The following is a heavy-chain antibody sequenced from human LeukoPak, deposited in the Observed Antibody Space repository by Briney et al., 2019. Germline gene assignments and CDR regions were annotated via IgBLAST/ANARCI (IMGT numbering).Heavy chain of an antibody. CDR3: ARGRRAYYYDSSGYYYFDH. CDR2: IYYSGST. V-gene: IGHV4-59*07. J-gene: IGHJ4*02. D-gene: IGHD3-22*01. Sequence: SDTLSLTCTVSGGSLSGHFWSWIRQPPGKGLEWIGYIYYSGSTNYNPSLKSRVTISVDTSKNQFSLKLSSVTAADTAVYYCARGRRAYYYDSSGYYYFDHWGQGTLVTVSS. CDR1: GGSLSGHF.